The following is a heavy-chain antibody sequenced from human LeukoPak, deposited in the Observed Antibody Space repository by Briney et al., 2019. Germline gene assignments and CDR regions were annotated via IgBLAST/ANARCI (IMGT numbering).Heavy chain of an antibody. V-gene: IGHV3-23*01. CDR2: ISGGGDRT. CDR3: AKGDGINHYHWFDP. CDR1: EFTFSSYA. J-gene: IGHJ5*02. D-gene: IGHD2-21*02. Sequence: GGSLRLSCAASEFTFSSYAMNCVRQAPGKGLEWVSGISGGGDRTYYADSVKGRFTISRDNSRSTLYLQMNSLRVEDTALYYCAKGDGINHYHWFDPWGQGTQVTVSS.